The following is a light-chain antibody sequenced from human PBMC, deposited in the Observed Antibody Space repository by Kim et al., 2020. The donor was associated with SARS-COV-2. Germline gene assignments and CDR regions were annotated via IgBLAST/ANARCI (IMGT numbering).Light chain of an antibody. V-gene: IGLV3-1*01. CDR1: KLGDKY. Sequence: VSPGQTASITCSGDKLGDKYACWYQQKPGQSPVLVIYQDSKRPSGIPERFSGSNSGSTATLTISGTQAMDEADYYCQAWDSSTYYVFGTGTKVTVL. CDR3: QAWDSSTYYV. J-gene: IGLJ1*01. CDR2: QDS.